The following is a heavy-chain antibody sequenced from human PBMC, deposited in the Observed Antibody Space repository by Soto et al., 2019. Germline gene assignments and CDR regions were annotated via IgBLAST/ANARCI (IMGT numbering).Heavy chain of an antibody. Sequence: GGSLRLSCEASGFTFSSYSIYWVRQAPGKGLEWGSGISGSGSGTYYADSVKGRFTISRDNSKNTLSLQMNSLRAEHPPVYYCAKCSSGHYATFDYWGQGILPTVSS. J-gene: IGHJ4*02. CDR1: GFTFSSYS. CDR2: ISGSGSGT. V-gene: IGHV3-23*01. D-gene: IGHD2-15*01. CDR3: AKCSSGHYATFDY.